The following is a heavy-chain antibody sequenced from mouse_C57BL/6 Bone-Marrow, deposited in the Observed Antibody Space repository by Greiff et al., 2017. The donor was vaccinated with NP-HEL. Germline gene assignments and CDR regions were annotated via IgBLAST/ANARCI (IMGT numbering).Heavy chain of an antibody. V-gene: IGHV14-4*01. CDR2: IDPENGDT. CDR3: TTSYYSNYVGWYFDV. Sequence: VQLQHSGAELVRPGASVKLSCTASGFNIKDDYMHWVKQRPEQGLEWIGWIDPENGDTEYASKFQGKATITADTSSNTAYLQLSSLTSEDTAVYYCTTSYYSNYVGWYFDVWGTGTTVTVSS. J-gene: IGHJ1*03. CDR1: GFNIKDDY. D-gene: IGHD2-5*01.